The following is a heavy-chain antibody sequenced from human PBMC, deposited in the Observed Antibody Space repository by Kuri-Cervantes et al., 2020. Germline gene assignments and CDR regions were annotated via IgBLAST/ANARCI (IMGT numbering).Heavy chain of an antibody. CDR1: GFTFSSYG. D-gene: IGHD2-2*02. CDR3: TYTYMDV. Sequence: GGSLRLSCAASGFTFSSYGMHWVRQAPGKGLEWVAVIWYDGSNKYYADSVKGRFTISRDNSKNTLYLQMNSLKTEDTAVYYCTYTYMDVWGKGTTVTVSS. CDR2: IWYDGSNK. V-gene: IGHV3-33*01. J-gene: IGHJ6*03.